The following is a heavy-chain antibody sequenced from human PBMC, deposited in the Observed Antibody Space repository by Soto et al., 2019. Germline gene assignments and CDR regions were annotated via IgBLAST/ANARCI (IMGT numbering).Heavy chain of an antibody. Sequence: VKVSCKASGYTFSNSGISWVWQAPGQGLEWLGWINSDNGNTNYAQHLQGRVTLTTDTSTSTAYMDLRSLRSDDTAVYYCAXXQGXXXXXVXXXXYNXXDVXGPGXTXXVSS. J-gene: IGHJ6*02. CDR2: INSDNGNT. CDR3: AXXQGXXXXXVXXXXYNXXDV. CDR1: GYTFSNSG. V-gene: IGHV1-18*01. D-gene: IGHD1-20*01.